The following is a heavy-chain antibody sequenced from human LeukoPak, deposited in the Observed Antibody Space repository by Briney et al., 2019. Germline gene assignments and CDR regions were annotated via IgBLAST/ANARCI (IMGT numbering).Heavy chain of an antibody. CDR3: TGQSPDSGRPFDY. V-gene: IGHV3-23*01. Sequence: GGSLRLSCAASGFTFSSYAMSWVRQAPGKGLEWVSAISGSGGSTNYADSVKGRFTISRDNAKSSLFLQMNSLRAEDTAVYYCTGQSPDSGRPFDYWGQGTLVTVSS. CDR1: GFTFSSYA. J-gene: IGHJ4*02. D-gene: IGHD1-26*01. CDR2: ISGSGGST.